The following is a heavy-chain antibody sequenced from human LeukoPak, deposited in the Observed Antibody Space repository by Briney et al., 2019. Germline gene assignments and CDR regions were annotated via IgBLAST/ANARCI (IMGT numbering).Heavy chain of an antibody. D-gene: IGHD2-2*01. CDR2: TNPISGNT. CDR1: GYTFTNYD. CDR3: ARVGPAAIVDY. J-gene: IGHJ4*02. V-gene: IGHV1-8*01. Sequence: ASVKVSCKASGYTFTNYDINWVRQASGQGLEWMGWTNPISGNTGSAQKFQGRVTLTRNTSISTAYLELSSPRSEDTAVYYCARVGPAAIVDYWGQGTLITVSS.